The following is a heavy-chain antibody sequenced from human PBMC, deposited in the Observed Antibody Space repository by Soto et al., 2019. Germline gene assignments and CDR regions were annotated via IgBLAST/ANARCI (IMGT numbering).Heavy chain of an antibody. CDR3: AREGPAPYYYYGMDV. CDR2: ISGYNGNT. CDR1: GYSFTTYG. Sequence: QVQLVQSRGEVKKPGASVKVSCKTSGYSFTTYGISWVRQAPGQGLEWMGWISGYNGNTNYAQKLQGRVTMTTDTSXGTAYMELRSLRSDDTAVYYCAREGPAPYYYYGMDVWGQGSTVTVSS. V-gene: IGHV1-18*01. J-gene: IGHJ6*02.